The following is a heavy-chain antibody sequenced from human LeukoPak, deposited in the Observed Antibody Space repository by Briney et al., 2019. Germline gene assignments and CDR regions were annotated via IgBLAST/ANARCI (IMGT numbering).Heavy chain of an antibody. CDR2: IYPGDSDT. V-gene: IGHV5-51*01. Sequence: GESLKISCKASGYSFNSYWIAWVRQMPGKGLEWMGIIYPGDSDTRYSPSFQGQVTISADKSISTAYLQWSSLKASDTAMYYCARPMDYYDSSGLDYWGQGTLVTVSS. J-gene: IGHJ4*02. CDR3: ARPMDYYDSSGLDY. D-gene: IGHD3-22*01. CDR1: GYSFNSYW.